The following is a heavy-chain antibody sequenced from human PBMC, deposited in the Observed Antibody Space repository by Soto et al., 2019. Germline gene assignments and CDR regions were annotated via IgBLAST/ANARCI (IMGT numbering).Heavy chain of an antibody. CDR3: ARRVGCSGGSCYSPEAYNWFDP. V-gene: IGHV4-39*01. CDR1: GGSISSSSYY. J-gene: IGHJ5*02. CDR2: IYYSGST. D-gene: IGHD2-15*01. Sequence: SETLSLTCTVSGGSISSSSYYWGWIRQPPGKGLEWIGSIYYSGSTYYNPSLKSRVTISVDTSKNQFSLKLSSVTAADTAVYYCARRVGCSGGSCYSPEAYNWFDPWGQGTLVT.